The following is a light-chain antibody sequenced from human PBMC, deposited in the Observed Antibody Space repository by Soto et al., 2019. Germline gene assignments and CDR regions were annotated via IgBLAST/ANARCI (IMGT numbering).Light chain of an antibody. V-gene: IGKV1-5*02. CDR2: DAS. CDR1: QVISSW. J-gene: IGKJ1*01. CDR3: QQYNSYS. Sequence: DIQMTQSPSSVSAYVGDTVTVFCRASQVISSWLAWYQQKPGRAPNLLIYDASSLESGVPSRFSGSGSGTEFTLTISSLQPDDFATYYCQQYNSYSFGQGTNVDI.